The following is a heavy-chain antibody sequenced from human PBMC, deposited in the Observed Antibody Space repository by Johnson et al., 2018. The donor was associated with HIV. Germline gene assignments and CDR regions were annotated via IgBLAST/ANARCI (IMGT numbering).Heavy chain of an antibody. V-gene: IGHV3-23*04. CDR2: LSGTGDST. CDR3: ARDAYYGSGSYDAFDI. J-gene: IGHJ3*02. CDR1: GFTFSSYA. Sequence: EVQLVESGGDLVQPGGSLRLSCVASGFTFSSYAMSWVRQAPGKGLEWVSALSGTGDSTYYADSVKGRFTISRDNSKNTLYLQMNSLRPEDTAVYYCARDAYYGSGSYDAFDIWGQGTMVTVSS. D-gene: IGHD3-10*01.